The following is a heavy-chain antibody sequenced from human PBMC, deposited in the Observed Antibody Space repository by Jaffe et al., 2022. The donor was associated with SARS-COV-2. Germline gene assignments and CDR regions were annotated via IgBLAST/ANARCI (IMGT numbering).Heavy chain of an antibody. Sequence: QVQLQQWGAGLLKPSETLSLTCAVYGGSFSGYYWSWIRQPPGKGLEWIGEINHSGSTNYNPSLKSRVTISVDTSKNQFSLKLSSVTAADTAVYYCARGPLYYYGSGSYAHYYYYYYMDVWGKGTTVTVSS. D-gene: IGHD3-10*01. V-gene: IGHV4-34*01. CDR2: INHSGST. CDR3: ARGPLYYYGSGSYAHYYYYYYMDV. CDR1: GGSFSGYY. J-gene: IGHJ6*03.